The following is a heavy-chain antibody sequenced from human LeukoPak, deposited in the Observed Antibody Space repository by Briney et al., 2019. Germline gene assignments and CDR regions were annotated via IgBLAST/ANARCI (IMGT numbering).Heavy chain of an antibody. J-gene: IGHJ3*02. CDR3: ARDRRTGTPYAFDI. CDR2: IYSDGST. CDR1: GFTVSYNY. Sequence: GGSLRLSCAASGFTVSYNYMSWVRQAPGKGLEWVSVIYSDGSTYYADSVEGRFTISRDNSKTTLYLQTSSLRAEDTAVYYCARDRRTGTPYAFDIWGQGTMVTVSS. V-gene: IGHV3-66*02. D-gene: IGHD1-14*01.